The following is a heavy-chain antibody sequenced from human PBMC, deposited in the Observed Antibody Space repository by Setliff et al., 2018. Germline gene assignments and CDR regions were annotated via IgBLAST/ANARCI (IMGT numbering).Heavy chain of an antibody. V-gene: IGHV4-61*03. CDR2: FYFHGRT. CDR3: ARHAPGAIDY. J-gene: IGHJ4*02. Sequence: SETLSLTCTVSGGSVGNSYYYWSWIRQPPGKGLEWIGYFYFHGRTTYNPSLKSRTTISQVTSKKHFSLTLTTMTAADTAVYYCARHAPGAIDYWGQGALVTVSS. CDR1: GGSVGNSYYY.